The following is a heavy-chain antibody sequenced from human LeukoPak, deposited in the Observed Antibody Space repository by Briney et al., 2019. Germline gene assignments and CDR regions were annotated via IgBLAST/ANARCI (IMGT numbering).Heavy chain of an antibody. CDR3: AKANMVRGVTLKFDC. D-gene: IGHD3-10*01. Sequence: EGSLRLSCAASGFTFSSYAMSWVRQAPGKGLEWVSAISGSGGSTYYADSVKGRFTISRDNSKNTLYLQMNSLRAEDTAVYYCAKANMVRGVTLKFDCWGQGTLVTVSS. J-gene: IGHJ4*02. CDR1: GFTFSSYA. V-gene: IGHV3-23*01. CDR2: ISGSGGST.